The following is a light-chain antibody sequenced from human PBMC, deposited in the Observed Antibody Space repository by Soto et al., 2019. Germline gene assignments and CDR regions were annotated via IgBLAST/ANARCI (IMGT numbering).Light chain of an antibody. CDR2: DAS. Sequence: EIVMTQSPATLSLSPGERATLSCRASQTIDNSLAWYQRKPGQAPRLLIYDASTRATGVPARLSGSGSGTDFTLTISSLPSEDFAVYYCQHYNYWPYTFGQGTKVDIK. V-gene: IGKV3-15*01. J-gene: IGKJ2*01. CDR1: QTIDNS. CDR3: QHYNYWPYT.